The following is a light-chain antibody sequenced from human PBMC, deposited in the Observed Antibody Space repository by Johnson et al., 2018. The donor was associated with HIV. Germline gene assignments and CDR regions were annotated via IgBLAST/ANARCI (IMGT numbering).Light chain of an antibody. Sequence: QSVLTQPPSVSAAPGQKVTISCSGSSSNIGNNYVSWYQQLPGTAPTLLIYDNNKRPSGIPDRFSGSKSGTSATLGITGLQTGDEADYYCGTWDSSLWGVFGTGTKVTVL. J-gene: IGLJ1*01. V-gene: IGLV1-51*01. CDR1: SSNIGNNY. CDR2: DNN. CDR3: GTWDSSLWGV.